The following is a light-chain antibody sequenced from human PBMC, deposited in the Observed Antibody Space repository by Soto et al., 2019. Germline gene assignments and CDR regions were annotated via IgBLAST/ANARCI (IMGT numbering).Light chain of an antibody. CDR3: AARDDSLNGLV. J-gene: IGLJ2*01. V-gene: IGLV1-44*01. Sequence: QSALTQPPSASGTPGQRVTISCSGSSSNIGSNTVNWYQQLPGTAPKLLIYSNNQRPSGVPDRFSGSKSGTSASLAISGLQSEDEADYYCAARDDSLNGLVFGGGTKVTVL. CDR1: SSNIGSNT. CDR2: SNN.